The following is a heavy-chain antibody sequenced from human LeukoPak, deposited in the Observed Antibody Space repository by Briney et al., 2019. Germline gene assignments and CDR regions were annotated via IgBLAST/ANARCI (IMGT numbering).Heavy chain of an antibody. CDR2: IIPIFGTA. J-gene: IGHJ4*02. CDR3: ARADYYDGSGYYPSFDY. Sequence: GASVKVSCKASGGTFSRYAISWVRQAPGQGLEWMGGIIPIFGTANYAQKFQGRVTITADESTSTAYMELSSLRSEDTAVYYCARADYYDGSGYYPSFDYWGQGTLVTVSS. D-gene: IGHD3-22*01. V-gene: IGHV1-69*13. CDR1: GGTFSRYA.